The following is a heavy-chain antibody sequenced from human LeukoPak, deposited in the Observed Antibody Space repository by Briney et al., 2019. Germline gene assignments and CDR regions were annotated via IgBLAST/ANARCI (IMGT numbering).Heavy chain of an antibody. Sequence: SETLSLTCTVSGYSISSGYYWSWIRQPPGKGLERIGYISYSGTTNYNPSLKSRLTISVDTSKNHFSLKLNSVTAADTAVYYCARHSGWKLRGFDPWGQGTLVTVSS. J-gene: IGHJ5*02. CDR3: ARHSGWKLRGFDP. CDR1: GYSISSGYY. CDR2: ISYSGTT. D-gene: IGHD4-23*01. V-gene: IGHV4-38-2*02.